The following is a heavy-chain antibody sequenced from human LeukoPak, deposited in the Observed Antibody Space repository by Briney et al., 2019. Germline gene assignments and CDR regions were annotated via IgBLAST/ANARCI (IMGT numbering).Heavy chain of an antibody. CDR2: IYTSGST. D-gene: IGHD3-3*01. V-gene: IGHV4-4*07. Sequence: SETLSLTCTVSGGSISSYYCSWIRQPAGKGLEWIGRIYTSGSTNYNPSLKSRVTMSVDTSKNQFSLKLSSVTAADTAVYYCARGQYYDFSNYYYYMDVWGKGTTVTVSS. CDR3: ARGQYYDFSNYYYYMDV. CDR1: GGSISSYY. J-gene: IGHJ6*03.